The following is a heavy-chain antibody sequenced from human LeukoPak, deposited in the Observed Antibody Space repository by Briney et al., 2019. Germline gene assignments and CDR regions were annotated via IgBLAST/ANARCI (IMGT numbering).Heavy chain of an antibody. V-gene: IGHV3-23*01. D-gene: IGHD2-21*01. CDR3: AKDFRIGYSAHFDY. J-gene: IGHJ4*02. CDR1: GFTFSSYA. CDR2: ISGSGGNT. Sequence: GGSLRLSCAASGFTFSSYAMSWVRQAPGKGLEWVSGISGSGGNTYYADSVKGRFTISRDNSKNTLHLQMNSLRAEDTAVYYCAKDFRIGYSAHFDYWGQGALVTVSS.